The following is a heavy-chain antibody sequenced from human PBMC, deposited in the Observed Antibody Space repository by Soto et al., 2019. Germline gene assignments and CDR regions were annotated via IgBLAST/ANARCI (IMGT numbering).Heavy chain of an antibody. V-gene: IGHV3-30-3*01. CDR3: AGDCCGDYVSVDWDFDL. J-gene: IGHJ2*01. D-gene: IGHD4-17*01. CDR2: ISYDGSNK. CDR1: GFTFSSYA. Sequence: QVQLVESGGGVVQPGRSLRLSCAASGFTFSSYAMHWVRQAPGKGLEWVAVISYDGSNKYYADSVKGRFTISRDNSKNTLYLQMNSLRAEDTAVYCCAGDCCGDYVSVDWDFDLWGRGTLVTVSS.